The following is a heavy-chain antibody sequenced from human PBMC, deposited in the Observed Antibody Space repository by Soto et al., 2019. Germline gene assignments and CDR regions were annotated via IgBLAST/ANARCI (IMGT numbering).Heavy chain of an antibody. CDR1: GYTFTSSG. V-gene: IGHV1-3*04. CDR2: INTGNGYT. J-gene: IGHJ4*02. Sequence: ASVKVSCKASGYTFTSSGIHWVRQAPGQRLEWMGWINTGNGYTKYSQKFQNRVTITRDTSVSTAYMELSSLRSEDTSVYYCARAGGYSYGFPFDYWGQGTLVTVSS. D-gene: IGHD5-18*01. CDR3: ARAGGYSYGFPFDY.